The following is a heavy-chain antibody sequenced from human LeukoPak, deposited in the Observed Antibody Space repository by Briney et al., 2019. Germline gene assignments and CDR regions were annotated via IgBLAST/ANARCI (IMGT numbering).Heavy chain of an antibody. D-gene: IGHD3-9*01. Sequence: SETLSLTCTVSGGSISSSSYYWGWIRQPPGKGLEWIGSIYYSGSTYYNPSLKSRVTISVDTSKNQFSLKLSSVTAADPAVYYCARDGLRNFYYYYYYYMDVWGKGTTVTVSS. J-gene: IGHJ6*03. V-gene: IGHV4-39*07. CDR1: GGSISSSSYY. CDR2: IYYSGST. CDR3: ARDGLRNFYYYYYYYMDV.